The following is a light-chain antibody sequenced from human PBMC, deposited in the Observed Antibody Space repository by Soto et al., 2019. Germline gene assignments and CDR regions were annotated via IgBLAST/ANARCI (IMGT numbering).Light chain of an antibody. J-gene: IGKJ4*01. Sequence: EIVMTQSPATLSVSPGERATLSCRASQSVSSNLAWYQQKPGQAPRLVIYDASTRATGIPARFSGSGSGTEFTLTISSLQSEDFAVYYCQQRVDWLTFGGGTKLEIK. CDR3: QQRVDWLT. CDR1: QSVSSN. V-gene: IGKV3-15*01. CDR2: DAS.